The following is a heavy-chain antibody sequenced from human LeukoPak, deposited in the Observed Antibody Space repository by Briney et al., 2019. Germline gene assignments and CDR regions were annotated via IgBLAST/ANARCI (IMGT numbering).Heavy chain of an antibody. D-gene: IGHD3-22*01. Sequence: PSQTLSLTCTVSGGSISSGGYYWSWSRQHPGKGLEWIGYIYYSGSTYYNPSLKSRVTISVDTSKNQFSLKLSSVTAADTAVYYCARGGSYDSSGSLWDYWGQGTLVTVSS. J-gene: IGHJ4*02. CDR3: ARGGSYDSSGSLWDY. CDR1: GGSISSGGYY. CDR2: IYYSGST. V-gene: IGHV4-31*03.